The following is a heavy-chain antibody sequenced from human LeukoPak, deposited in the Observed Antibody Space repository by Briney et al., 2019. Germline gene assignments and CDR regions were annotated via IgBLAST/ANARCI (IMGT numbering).Heavy chain of an antibody. D-gene: IGHD3-10*01. CDR1: GFTFSSYE. J-gene: IGHJ4*02. Sequence: GGSLRLSCAASGFTFSSYEMNWVRQAPGKGLEWVSYIISSGSTIYYADSVKGRFTISRDNAKNSLYLQMNSLRAEDTAVYDCARGWRPYYYGSGSYYDYWGQGTLVTVSS. V-gene: IGHV3-48*03. CDR3: ARGWRPYYYGSGSYYDY. CDR2: IISSGSTI.